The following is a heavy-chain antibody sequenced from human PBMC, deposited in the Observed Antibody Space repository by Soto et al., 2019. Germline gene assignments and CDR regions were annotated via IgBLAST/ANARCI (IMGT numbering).Heavy chain of an antibody. J-gene: IGHJ6*02. CDR3: ARDSGRDSSGWFGNYYYGMDV. D-gene: IGHD6-19*01. V-gene: IGHV1-18*01. CDR1: GYTFTSYG. Sequence: QAQLVQSGAEVKKPGASVKVSCKASGYTFTSYGISWVRQAPGQGLEWMGWISAYNGNTNYAQKLQGRVTMTTDTSTSTAYMELRSLRSDDTAVYYCARDSGRDSSGWFGNYYYGMDVWGQGTTVTVSS. CDR2: ISAYNGNT.